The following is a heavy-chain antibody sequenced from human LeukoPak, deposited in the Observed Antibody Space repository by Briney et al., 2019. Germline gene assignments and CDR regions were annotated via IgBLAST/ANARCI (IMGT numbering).Heavy chain of an antibody. D-gene: IGHD3-9*01. CDR3: AKGYYDILTGYEYYFDY. J-gene: IGHJ4*02. CDR1: EVTVTNNY. CDR2: IYPGGNI. Sequence: PGGSLRLSCAASEVTVTNNYMSWVRQAPGKGLQWVSVIYPGGNIYYADSVKGRFIISRDNSKNTLYLQMNSLRAEDTAVYYCAKGYYDILTGYEYYFDYWGQGTLVTVSS. V-gene: IGHV3-53*01.